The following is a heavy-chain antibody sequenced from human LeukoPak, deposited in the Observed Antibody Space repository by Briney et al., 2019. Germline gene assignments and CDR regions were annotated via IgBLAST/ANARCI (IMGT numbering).Heavy chain of an antibody. V-gene: IGHV3-7*01. CDR3: ARAGSHWHYVY. J-gene: IGHJ4*02. CDR2: IKQDGSER. Sequence: GGSLRLSCAASGFSFSSFSMSWVRKSPTKGLEWVANIKQDGSERYYVDSVKGRFTISRDNAKNSLSLQMNNLRVEDTAVYYCARAGSHWHYVYWGQGTVVTVSS. CDR1: GFSFSSFS. D-gene: IGHD3-10*01.